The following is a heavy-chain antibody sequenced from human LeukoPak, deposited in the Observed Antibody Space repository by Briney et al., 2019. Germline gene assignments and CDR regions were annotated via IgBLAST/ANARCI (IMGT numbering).Heavy chain of an antibody. D-gene: IGHD3-22*01. CDR2: VYSGGST. J-gene: IGHJ3*01. CDR3: AGGHSSGSYFNAYHL. Sequence: GGSLRLSCAASEFTVSSNSMSWVRQAPGKGLEWVSGVYSGGSTFYADSVKGRFIVSRDSSKNTLYLQMNTLRAEDTAVYYCAGGHSSGSYFNAYHLWGQGTMVTVSS. V-gene: IGHV3-53*01. CDR1: EFTVSSNS.